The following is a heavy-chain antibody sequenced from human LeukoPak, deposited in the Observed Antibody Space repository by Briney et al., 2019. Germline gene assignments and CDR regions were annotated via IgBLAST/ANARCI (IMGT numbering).Heavy chain of an antibody. CDR1: GGSTSSTYY. CDR3: ARDFEI. V-gene: IGHV4-4*07. Sequence: PSETLSLTCTDSGGSTSSTYYWSWIRQPAGKGLEWIGRIYTSGSTNYNPSLKSRVTMSVDTSKNQFSLKLSSVTAADTAVYYCARDFEIWGQGTMVTVSS. CDR2: IYTSGST. J-gene: IGHJ3*02.